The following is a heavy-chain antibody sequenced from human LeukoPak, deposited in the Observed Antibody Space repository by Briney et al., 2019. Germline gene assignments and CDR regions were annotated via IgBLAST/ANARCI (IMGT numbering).Heavy chain of an antibody. CDR3: ARDSGYYDILTGYPRTDAFDI. Sequence: GGSLRLSCAASGFTFSSYSMNWVRQAPGKGLEWVSSISSSSSYIYYADSVKGRFTISRDNAKNSLYLQMNSLRAEDAAVYYCARDSGYYDILTGYPRTDAFDIWGQGTMVTVSS. CDR2: ISSSSSYI. CDR1: GFTFSSYS. D-gene: IGHD3-9*01. V-gene: IGHV3-21*01. J-gene: IGHJ3*02.